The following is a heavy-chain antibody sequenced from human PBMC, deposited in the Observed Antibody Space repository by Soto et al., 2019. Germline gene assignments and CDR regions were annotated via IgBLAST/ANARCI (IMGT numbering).Heavy chain of an antibody. CDR2: IYHTGST. D-gene: IGHD1-1*01. CDR3: ARATGTLRSRNCDY. J-gene: IGHJ4*02. Sequence: SETMSLTCSVSGGSISTVGHYWTWIRQPPGKGLEWIGSIYHTGSTYYSKSLRSRLTMSVDTSKSQFSLRLSSVTAADTAVYYCARATGTLRSRNCDYWGQGSLVTVSS. V-gene: IGHV4-31*03. CDR1: GGSISTVGHY.